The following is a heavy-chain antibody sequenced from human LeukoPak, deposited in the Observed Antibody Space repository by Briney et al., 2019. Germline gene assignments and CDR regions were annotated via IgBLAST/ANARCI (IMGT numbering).Heavy chain of an antibody. CDR3: ARAHGGNGYGVWFDP. V-gene: IGHV7-4-1*02. CDR2: INTNTGNP. J-gene: IGHJ5*02. Sequence: ASVKVSCKASGYTFTGYYIHWVRQAPGQGLEWMGWINTNTGNPTYAQGFTGRFVFSLDTSVSTAYLQISSLKAEDTAVYYCARAHGGNGYGVWFDPWGQGTLVTVSS. CDR1: GYTFTGYY. D-gene: IGHD4-23*01.